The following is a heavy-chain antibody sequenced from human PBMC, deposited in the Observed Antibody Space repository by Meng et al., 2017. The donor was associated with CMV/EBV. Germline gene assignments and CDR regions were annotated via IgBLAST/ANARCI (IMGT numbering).Heavy chain of an antibody. CDR1: GVSISSYY. CDR2: IYYSGST. Sequence: SETLSLTCTVSGVSISSYYWSWIRQPPGKGLEWIGYIYYSGSTNYNPSLKSRVTISVDTSENQFSLKLRSVTAAYTAVYYCAGDRGVLRFLEWTHPRVDRGPVWFDPWGQGTLVTVSS. D-gene: IGHD3-3*01. V-gene: IGHV4-59*01. J-gene: IGHJ5*02. CDR3: AGDRGVLRFLEWTHPRVDRGPVWFDP.